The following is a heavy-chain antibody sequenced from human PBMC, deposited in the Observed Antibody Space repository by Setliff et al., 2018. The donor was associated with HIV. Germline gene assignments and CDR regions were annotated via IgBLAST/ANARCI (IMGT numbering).Heavy chain of an antibody. CDR3: ARDSANGKTANLNYLDV. CDR1: GGSISSSGDY. Sequence: TLSLTCTVSGGSISSSGDYWSWVRQHPGKGLEWIGYIYYPGSTYSNPPLQSRVRISVDTSKNQFSLRLSSVTAADTAVYYCARDSANGKTANLNYLDVWGKGTTVTVSS. D-gene: IGHD2-8*01. V-gene: IGHV4-31*03. CDR2: IYYPGST. J-gene: IGHJ6*03.